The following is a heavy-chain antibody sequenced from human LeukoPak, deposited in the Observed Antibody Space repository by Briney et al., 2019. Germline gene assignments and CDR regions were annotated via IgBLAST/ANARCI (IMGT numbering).Heavy chain of an antibody. CDR2: IYHSGST. CDR1: GYSISSGYY. CDR3: ARSAYSSSFDY. V-gene: IGHV4-38-2*02. J-gene: IGHJ4*02. D-gene: IGHD6-6*01. Sequence: SETPSLTCTVSGYSISSGYYWGWIRQPPGKGLEWIGSIYHSGSTYYNPSLKSRVTISVDTSKNQFSLKLSSVTAADTAVYYCARSAYSSSFDYWGQGTLVTVSS.